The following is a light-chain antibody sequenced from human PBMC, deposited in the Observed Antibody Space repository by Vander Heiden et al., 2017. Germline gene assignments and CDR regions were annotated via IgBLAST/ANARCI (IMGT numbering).Light chain of an antibody. Sequence: LTKSPSFLSASVGDRVTITCRASQDISSFLAWYQQKPGKAPKLLIATSSTLQSGVPSRFSGSGSGTEFTLTISDVQPEDFATYYCQQLNSYFRTFGGGTKVEVK. CDR2: TSS. CDR1: QDISSF. CDR3: QQLNSYFRT. J-gene: IGKJ4*01. V-gene: IGKV1-9*01.